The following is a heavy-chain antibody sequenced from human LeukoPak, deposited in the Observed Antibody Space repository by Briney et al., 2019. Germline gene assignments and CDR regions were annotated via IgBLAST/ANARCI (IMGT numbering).Heavy chain of an antibody. CDR1: GYTFTGYY. D-gene: IGHD3-10*01. CDR2: INPNSGGT. CDR3: ARAGGTMVRGVILWFDP. Sequence: GASVKVSCKASGYTFTGYYMHWVRQAPGQGLEWIGWINPNSGGTNYAQKFQGRVTMTRDTSISTAYMELSRLRSDDTAVYYCARAGGTMVRGVILWFDPWGQGTLVTVSS. J-gene: IGHJ5*02. V-gene: IGHV1-2*02.